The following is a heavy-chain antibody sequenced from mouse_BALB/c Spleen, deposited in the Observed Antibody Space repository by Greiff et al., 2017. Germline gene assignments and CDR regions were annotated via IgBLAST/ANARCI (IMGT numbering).Heavy chain of an antibody. V-gene: IGHV1S81*02. CDR2: INPSNGGT. J-gene: IGHJ4*01. CDR3: TRSSVLYYGGAMDY. D-gene: IGHD1-1*01. Sequence: VQVVESGAELVKPGASVKLSCKASGYTFTSYYMYWVKQRPGQGLEWIGEINPSNGGTNFNEKFKSKATLTVDKSSSTAYMQLSSLTSEDSAVYYCTRSSVLYYGGAMDYWGQGTSVTVSS. CDR1: GYTFTSYY.